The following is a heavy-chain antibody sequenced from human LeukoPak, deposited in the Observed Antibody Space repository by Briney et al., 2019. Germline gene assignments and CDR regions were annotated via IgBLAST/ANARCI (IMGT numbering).Heavy chain of an antibody. J-gene: IGHJ3*02. Sequence: KPGGSLLLSCAASGFTFSDYYMSWIRPAPGKGLEWVSYISSSGSTIYYADSVKGRFTISRDNAKNSLYLQMNSLRAEDTAVYYCARTTDSDAFDIWGQGTMVTVSS. CDR2: ISSSGSTI. CDR1: GFTFSDYY. V-gene: IGHV3-11*01. CDR3: ARTTDSDAFDI. D-gene: IGHD3-22*01.